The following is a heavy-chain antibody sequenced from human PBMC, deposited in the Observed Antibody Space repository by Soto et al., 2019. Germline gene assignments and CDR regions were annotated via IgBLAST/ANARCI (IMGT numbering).Heavy chain of an antibody. D-gene: IGHD5-12*01. V-gene: IGHV4-31*03. CDR3: ARERDSGYDNGFDY. J-gene: IGHJ4*02. CDR1: GCSIVSGDYY. Sequence: PSETQSLTSTVSGCSIVSGDYYWSWIRQHPGKGLEWIGYIYYSGSTYYNPSLKSRVTISVDTSKNQFSLKLSSVTAADTAVYYCARERDSGYDNGFDYWGQGTLVTVPQ. CDR2: IYYSGST.